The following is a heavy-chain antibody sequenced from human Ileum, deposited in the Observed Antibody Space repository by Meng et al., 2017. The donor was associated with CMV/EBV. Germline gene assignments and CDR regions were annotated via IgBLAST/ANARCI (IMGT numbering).Heavy chain of an antibody. V-gene: IGHV3-23*01. CDR3: ATEDWTADY. CDR2: ISSSGDGT. Sequence: RLSCAVSGFTFSSYPINWVRQAPGMGLEWVSGISSSGDGTYYADSVKGRCTISRDNSKNTLFLQMTSLRADDTAIYYCATEDWTADYWGQGTLVTVSS. CDR1: GFTFSSYP. J-gene: IGHJ4*02. D-gene: IGHD3/OR15-3a*01.